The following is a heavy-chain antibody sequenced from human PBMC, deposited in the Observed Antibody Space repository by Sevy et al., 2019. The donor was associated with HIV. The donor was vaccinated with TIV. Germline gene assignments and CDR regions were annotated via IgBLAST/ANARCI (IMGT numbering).Heavy chain of an antibody. CDR3: ARELTTAVTAKGNYYYGMDV. V-gene: IGHV3-21*01. D-gene: IGHD4-17*01. Sequence: GGSLRLSCAASGFTFSSYSMNWVRQAPGKGLERVSSISSSSSYIYYADSVKGRFTISRDNAKNSLYLQMNSLRAEDTAVYYCARELTTAVTAKGNYYYGMDVWGQRTTVTVSS. J-gene: IGHJ6*02. CDR1: GFTFSSYS. CDR2: ISSSSSYI.